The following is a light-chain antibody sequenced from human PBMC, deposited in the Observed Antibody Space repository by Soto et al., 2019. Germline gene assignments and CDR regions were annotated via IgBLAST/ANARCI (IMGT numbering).Light chain of an antibody. J-gene: IGKJ1*01. CDR3: QHYNSYSEA. CDR1: QTISSW. V-gene: IGKV1-5*03. Sequence: DIQMTQSPSTLSGSVGDRVTITCRPSQTISSWLAWYQQKSGKAPKLLIYKASTLKSGVPSRFSGSGSGTEFTLTISSLQPDDFATYYCQHYNSYSEAFGQGTKVDIK. CDR2: KAS.